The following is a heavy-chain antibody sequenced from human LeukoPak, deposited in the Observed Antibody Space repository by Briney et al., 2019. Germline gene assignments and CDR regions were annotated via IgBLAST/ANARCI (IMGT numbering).Heavy chain of an antibody. V-gene: IGHV3-11*01. CDR2: ISSSGSTI. CDR1: GFTFSDYY. J-gene: IGHJ4*02. CDR3: ARDLRINGTGTTNPPLDY. D-gene: IGHD1-7*01. Sequence: GGSLRLSCAASGFTFSDYYMSWIRQAPGKGLEWVSYISSSGSTIYYADSVKGRFTISRDNAKNSLYLQMNSLRAEDTAVYYCARDLRINGTGTTNPPLDYWGQGTLVTVSS.